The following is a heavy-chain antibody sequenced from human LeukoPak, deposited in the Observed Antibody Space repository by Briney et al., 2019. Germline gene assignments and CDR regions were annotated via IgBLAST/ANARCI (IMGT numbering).Heavy chain of an antibody. D-gene: IGHD3-22*01. CDR3: ARERRYYYDSSGYKHFDY. J-gene: IGHJ4*02. V-gene: IGHV1-18*01. Sequence: ASVKVSCKASGYTFTSYGISWVRQAPGQGLEWMGWISAYNGNTNYAQKLQGRVTMTTDTSTSTAYMELRSLRSDDTAVYYCARERRYYYDSSGYKHFDYWGQGTLVTASS. CDR1: GYTFTSYG. CDR2: ISAYNGNT.